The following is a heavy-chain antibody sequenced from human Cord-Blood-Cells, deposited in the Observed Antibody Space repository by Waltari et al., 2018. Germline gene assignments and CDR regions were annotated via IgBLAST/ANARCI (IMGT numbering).Heavy chain of an antibody. CDR3: ARDGGNPSPSGY. V-gene: IGHV1-2*06. CDR2: LNPNRGGT. Sequence: QVQLVQSGAEVEKPGASVKVSCKASGYTFTGYYMHWVRQAPGQGLEWMGRLNPNRGGTNYAGKFEGRVPRTRETSSSTAYMELRRRRADDTAVYYCARDGGNPSPSGYWGQGTLVTVSS. J-gene: IGHJ4*02. CDR1: GYTFTGYY. D-gene: IGHD2-15*01.